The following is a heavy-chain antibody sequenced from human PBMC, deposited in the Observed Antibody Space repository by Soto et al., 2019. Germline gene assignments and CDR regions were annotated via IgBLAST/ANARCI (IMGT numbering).Heavy chain of an antibody. CDR3: ARHGSSGPPDFDY. V-gene: IGHV5-10-1*01. Sequence: PGESLKISCKGSGYSFTSYWISWVRQMPGKGLEWMGRIDPSDSYTNYSPSFQGHVTISADKSISTAYLQWSSLEASDTAMYYCARHGSSGPPDFDYWGQGTLVTVSS. CDR1: GYSFTSYW. J-gene: IGHJ4*02. D-gene: IGHD6-19*01. CDR2: IDPSDSYT.